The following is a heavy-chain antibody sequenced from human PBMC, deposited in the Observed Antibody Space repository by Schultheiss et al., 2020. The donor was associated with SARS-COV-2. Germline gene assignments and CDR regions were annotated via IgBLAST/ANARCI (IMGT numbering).Heavy chain of an antibody. D-gene: IGHD2/OR15-2a*01. CDR1: GFTFSSYV. CDR2: ISSSSSYI. CDR3: ARSGEYYSKDY. Sequence: GGSLRLSCTASGFTFSSYVMHWVRQAPGKGLEWVSSISSSSSYIYYADSVKGRFTISRDNAKNSLYLQMNSLRAEDTAVYYCARSGEYYSKDYWGQGTLVTVSS. J-gene: IGHJ4*02. V-gene: IGHV3-21*01.